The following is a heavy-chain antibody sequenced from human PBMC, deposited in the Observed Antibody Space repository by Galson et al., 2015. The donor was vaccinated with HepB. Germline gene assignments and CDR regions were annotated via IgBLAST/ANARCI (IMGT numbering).Heavy chain of an antibody. CDR2: IIPIFGTA. CDR3: ARDSTTVTRGGAFDI. CDR1: GGTFSSYA. J-gene: IGHJ3*02. D-gene: IGHD4-17*01. Sequence: SVKVSCKASGGTFSSYAISWVRQAPGQGLEWMGGIIPIFGTANYAQKFQGRVTITADESTSTAYMELSSLRSEDTAVYYCARDSTTVTRGGAFDIWGQGTMVTVSS. V-gene: IGHV1-69*13.